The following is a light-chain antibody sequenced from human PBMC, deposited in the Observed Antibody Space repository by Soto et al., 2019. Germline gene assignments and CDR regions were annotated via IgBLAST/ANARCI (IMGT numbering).Light chain of an antibody. V-gene: IGLV1-40*01. CDR3: QAYDNSLGVSVL. J-gene: IGLJ3*02. CDR1: SSNIGAGYD. CDR2: DTF. Sequence: QPVLTQPPSGSGAPGQTVTISCSGSSSNIGAGYDVHWYQQLPGKVPKLVIYDTFNRPSGVPDRFSGSKSGTSASLAITGLQAEDEADYYCQAYDNSLGVSVLFGGGIKLTVL.